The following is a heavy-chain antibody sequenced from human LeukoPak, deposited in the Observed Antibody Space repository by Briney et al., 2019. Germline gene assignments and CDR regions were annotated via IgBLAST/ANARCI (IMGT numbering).Heavy chain of an antibody. CDR1: GFIFNSYG. CDR3: AKTERMVRGVSNFDH. Sequence: GGSLRLSCAASGFIFNSYGMHWVRQAPGKGLEWVAVISSDGSNKYYADSVKGRFTISRDNSKNTLYLQMNSLRAEDTAVYYCAKTERMVRGVSNFDHWGQGTVVTVSS. V-gene: IGHV3-30*18. J-gene: IGHJ4*02. D-gene: IGHD3-10*01. CDR2: ISSDGSNK.